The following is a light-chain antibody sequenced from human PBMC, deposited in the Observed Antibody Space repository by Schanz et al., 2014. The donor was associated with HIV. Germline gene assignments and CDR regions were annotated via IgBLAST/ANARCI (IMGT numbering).Light chain of an antibody. CDR3: SSYTGSSPLGV. CDR2: DVS. CDR1: SSDVGGYNY. Sequence: QFALTQPASVSGSPGQSITISCTGTSSDVGGYNYVSWYQQHPGKVPKLIIYDVSNRPSGVSNRFSGSKSGNTASLTISGLQAEDEADYYCSSYTGSSPLGVFGGGTKLTVL. V-gene: IGLV2-14*01. J-gene: IGLJ2*01.